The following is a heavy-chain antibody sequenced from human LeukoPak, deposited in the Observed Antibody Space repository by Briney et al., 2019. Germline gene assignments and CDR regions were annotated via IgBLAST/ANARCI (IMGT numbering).Heavy chain of an antibody. V-gene: IGHV3-48*01. CDR2: ISSSGSTI. J-gene: IGHJ4*02. CDR1: GFTLSSYS. Sequence: GGSLRLSCAASGFTLSSYSMNWVRQAPGKGLEWVSSISSSGSTIYYADSVKGRFTISRDNSKNTLYLQMNSLRAEDTAVYYCAKFQAWFGELLYQTSFDYWGQGTLVTVSS. CDR3: AKFQAWFGELLYQTSFDY. D-gene: IGHD3-10*01.